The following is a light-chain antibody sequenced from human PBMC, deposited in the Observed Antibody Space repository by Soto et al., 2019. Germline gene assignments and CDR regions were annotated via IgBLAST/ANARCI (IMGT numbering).Light chain of an antibody. CDR1: QDISNY. J-gene: IGKJ3*01. Sequence: DIQMTQSPSSLSASVGDRVTITCQASQDISNYLNWYQKKPGKAPKLLIYDASNLETGVPSRFSGSRSGTDFTFTISSLQPEDMATYYCQQYDDLPFTFGPGTKVDVK. V-gene: IGKV1-33*01. CDR2: DAS. CDR3: QQYDDLPFT.